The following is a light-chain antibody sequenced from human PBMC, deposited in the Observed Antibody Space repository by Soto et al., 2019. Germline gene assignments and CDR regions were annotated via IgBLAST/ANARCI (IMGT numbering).Light chain of an antibody. CDR2: EVS. CDR1: SSDVGSYNL. V-gene: IGLV2-23*02. CDR3: SSYAHSKNRYV. Sequence: QSALTQPASVSGSPGQSITISCIGTSSDVGSYNLVSWYQQHPGKAPKVLIYEVSERPSGVSNRFSGSKSGNTASLTISGLQAEDEAEYYCSSYAHSKNRYVFGTGTKLTVL. J-gene: IGLJ1*01.